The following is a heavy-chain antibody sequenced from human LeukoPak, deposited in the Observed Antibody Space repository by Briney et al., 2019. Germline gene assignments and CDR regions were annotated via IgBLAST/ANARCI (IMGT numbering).Heavy chain of an antibody. CDR2: ISCSGGST. CDR3: AKALIRYSYGESFDY. CDR1: GFTFSSYA. J-gene: IGHJ4*02. V-gene: IGHV3-23*01. D-gene: IGHD5-18*01. Sequence: PGGSLRLSCAASGFTFSSYAMSWVRQAPGKGLEWVSAISCSGGSTYYADSVKGRFTISRDNSKNTLYLQMNSLRAEDTAVYYCAKALIRYSYGESFDYWGQGTLVTVSS.